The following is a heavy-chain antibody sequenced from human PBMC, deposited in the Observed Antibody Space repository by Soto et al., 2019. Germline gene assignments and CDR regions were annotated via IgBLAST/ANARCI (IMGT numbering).Heavy chain of an antibody. Sequence: QEQLVQSGAEVKKPGASVKVSCKTSGYTFTDYDINWVRQATGQGLAWIGWMKPNSGETGYAQKLQGRVTMTRSASISTAYLELSSMISEETAVNYRAREGVAAGARWYNCFDPWGQGTLVTVSS. J-gene: IGHJ5*02. CDR2: MKPNSGET. V-gene: IGHV1-8*01. CDR1: GYTFTDYD. D-gene: IGHD6-19*01. CDR3: AREGVAAGARWYNCFDP.